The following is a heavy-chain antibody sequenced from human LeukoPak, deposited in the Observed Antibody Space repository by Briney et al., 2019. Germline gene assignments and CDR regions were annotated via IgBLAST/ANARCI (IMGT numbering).Heavy chain of an antibody. D-gene: IGHD6-19*01. Sequence: GGSLRLSCAASGFTFSSYGMHWVRQAPGKGLEWVAFIRYDGSNKYYADSVKGRFTISRDNSKNTLYLQMNSLRAEDTAVYYCAKDVDSSGWYYFDYWGRGTLVTVSS. CDR3: AKDVDSSGWYYFDY. CDR1: GFTFSSYG. J-gene: IGHJ4*02. V-gene: IGHV3-30*02. CDR2: IRYDGSNK.